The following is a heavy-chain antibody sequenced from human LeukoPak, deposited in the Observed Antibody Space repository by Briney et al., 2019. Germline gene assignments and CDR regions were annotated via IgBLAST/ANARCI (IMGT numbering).Heavy chain of an antibody. V-gene: IGHV3-23*01. Sequence: GGSLRLSCAASGFTFSNYAMSWVRQAPGKGLEWVSAISGSGGSTYYADSVKGRFTLSRDNAKNSLYLQMNSLRDEDTAVYYCARDPLYCGGDCYFDYWGQGTLVTVSS. D-gene: IGHD2-21*02. J-gene: IGHJ4*02. CDR2: ISGSGGST. CDR1: GFTFSNYA. CDR3: ARDPLYCGGDCYFDY.